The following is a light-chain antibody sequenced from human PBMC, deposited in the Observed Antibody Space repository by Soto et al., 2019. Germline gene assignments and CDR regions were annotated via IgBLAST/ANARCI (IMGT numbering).Light chain of an antibody. CDR1: QSVLYSSNNKNY. V-gene: IGKV4-1*01. CDR2: WAS. J-gene: IGKJ3*01. CDR3: QQYDSTPHT. Sequence: DIVMTQSPDSLAVSLGERATINCKSSQSVLYSSNNKNYLAWYQQKPGQPPKLLIYWASTRESGVPDRFSGSGSGTDFTLTISSLQAEDVAGYYCQQYDSTPHTFGPGTKVDIK.